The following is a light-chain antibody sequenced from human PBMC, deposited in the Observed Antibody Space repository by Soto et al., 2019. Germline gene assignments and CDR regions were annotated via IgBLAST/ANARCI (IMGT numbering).Light chain of an antibody. CDR2: GAS. CDR3: QHYDSLPIT. V-gene: IGKV3-20*01. J-gene: IGKJ5*01. CDR1: QSVSSSY. Sequence: EIVLTQSPATLCLSPGERATLSCRASQSVSSSYLAWYQQKPGQPPRLLIYGASSRATGIPDRFSGSGSGTDFTLTISRLEPEDFAVFYCQHYDSLPITFGQGTRLEIK.